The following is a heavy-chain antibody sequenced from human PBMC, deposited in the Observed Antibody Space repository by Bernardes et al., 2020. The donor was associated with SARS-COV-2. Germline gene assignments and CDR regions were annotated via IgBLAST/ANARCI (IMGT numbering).Heavy chain of an antibody. Sequence: SVKVSCKASGGILNNYAINWVRQAPGGGLEWMGRIIPLLGTANYARRFQGKITLSADKSTSTAYMELRSLTSEDTAVYFCARAHEKIEVGKTPPPSLAMDVWGQGTTVTVSS. CDR3: ARAHEKIEVGKTPPPSLAMDV. J-gene: IGHJ6*02. D-gene: IGHD1-1*01. V-gene: IGHV1-69*04. CDR1: GGILNNYA. CDR2: IIPLLGTA.